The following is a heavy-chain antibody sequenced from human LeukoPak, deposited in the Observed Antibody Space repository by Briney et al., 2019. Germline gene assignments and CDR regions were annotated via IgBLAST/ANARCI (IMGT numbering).Heavy chain of an antibody. Sequence: SQTLSLTCAVSGYSISSGYYWGWIRQPPGKGLEWIGSIYHSGSTYYNPSLKSRVTVSVDTSKNQFSLKLSSVTAADTAVYYCASSYSSSWYWFDPWGQGTLVTLSS. CDR2: IYHSGST. D-gene: IGHD6-13*01. V-gene: IGHV4-38-2*01. CDR3: ASSYSSSWYWFDP. CDR1: GYSISSGYY. J-gene: IGHJ5*02.